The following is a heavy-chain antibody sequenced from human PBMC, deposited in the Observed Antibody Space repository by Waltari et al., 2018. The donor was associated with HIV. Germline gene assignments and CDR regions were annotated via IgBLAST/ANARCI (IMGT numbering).Heavy chain of an antibody. V-gene: IGHV3-33*06. D-gene: IGHD3-10*01. CDR2: IWYDGTEK. J-gene: IGHJ5*02. CDR3: AKDANTFHEFGPNWLDP. CDR1: GFTFKCYG. Sequence: QVQLVESGGGVVQPGRSLRPSCDTSGFTFKCYGMHWVRQAPGKGLEWVAVIWYDGTEKHYVDSVKGRFVISRDNSKNTLYLQMNSLRPEDTAMYYCAKDANTFHEFGPNWLDPWGQGTLVIVSS.